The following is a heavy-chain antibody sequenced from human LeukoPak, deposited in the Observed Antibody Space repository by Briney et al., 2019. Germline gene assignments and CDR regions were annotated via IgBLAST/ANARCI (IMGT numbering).Heavy chain of an antibody. CDR3: ARSPTCGGDCYSSILFDY. D-gene: IGHD2-21*02. Sequence: GESLKISCKGSGYSFTSYWIGWVRQMPGKGLEWMGIIYPGDSDTRYSPSFQGQVTISAVKSISTAYLQWSSLKASDTAMYCCARSPTCGGDCYSSILFDYWGQGTLVTVSS. CDR1: GYSFTSYW. V-gene: IGHV5-51*01. J-gene: IGHJ4*02. CDR2: IYPGDSDT.